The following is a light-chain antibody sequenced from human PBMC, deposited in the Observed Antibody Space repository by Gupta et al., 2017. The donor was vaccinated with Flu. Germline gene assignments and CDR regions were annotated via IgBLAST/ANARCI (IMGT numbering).Light chain of an antibody. CDR1: QSVLQPFNNKNY. V-gene: IGKV4-1*01. Sequence: DIVMTQSPDSPAVSLGERATINCKSSQSVLQPFNNKNYLAWYQQKPGQPPRLLISWASTREFGVPDRFSGSGSGTDFTLTIISLQAEDVTAYYCQQDYTTPYTFGQGTKLEIK. CDR3: QQDYTTPYT. J-gene: IGKJ2*01. CDR2: WAS.